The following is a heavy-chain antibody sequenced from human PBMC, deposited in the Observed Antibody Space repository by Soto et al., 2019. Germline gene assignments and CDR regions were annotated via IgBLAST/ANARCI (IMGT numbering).Heavy chain of an antibody. Sequence: QVQLQESGPGLVKPSGTLSLTCAVSGDSISSSNWWTWVRQPPGKGLEWIGDIYHTGITNYNPSLKSRVTILVDKSKNQFSLKLTSVTAADTAVYYCARYSAPGLYYYFGMDVWGQGTTVTVSS. CDR3: ARYSAPGLYYYFGMDV. J-gene: IGHJ6*02. V-gene: IGHV4-4*02. CDR1: GDSISSSNW. CDR2: IYHTGIT. D-gene: IGHD6-13*01.